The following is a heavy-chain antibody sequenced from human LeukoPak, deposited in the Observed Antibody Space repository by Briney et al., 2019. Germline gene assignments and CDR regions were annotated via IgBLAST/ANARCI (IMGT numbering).Heavy chain of an antibody. CDR3: ASQIVVVPAAMGGWFDP. CDR1: GGSFSGYY. V-gene: IGHV4-34*01. Sequence: PSETLSLTCAVYGGSFSGYYWSWIRQPPGKGLEWIGEINHSGSTNYNPSLKSRVTISADTSKNQFSLKLSSVTAADTAAYYCASQIVVVPAAMGGWFDPWGQGTLVTVSS. CDR2: INHSGST. D-gene: IGHD2-2*01. J-gene: IGHJ5*02.